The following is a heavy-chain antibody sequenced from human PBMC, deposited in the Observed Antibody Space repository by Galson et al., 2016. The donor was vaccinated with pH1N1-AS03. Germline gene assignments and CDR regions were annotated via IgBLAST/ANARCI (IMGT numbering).Heavy chain of an antibody. CDR3: VRLTGRALIIVTDHFDS. J-gene: IGHJ4*02. CDR2: MFFVGNT. CDR1: GGSIASVTYY. V-gene: IGHV4-39*01. Sequence: TLSLTCNVSGGSIASVTYYWGWIRQPPGKGLEWLANMFFVGNTYISQSRGSRVSISMDTSNNQLFLRLTSVTTADKAVYYCVRLTGRALIIVTDHFDSWGQGPLVTVSS. D-gene: IGHD1-26*01.